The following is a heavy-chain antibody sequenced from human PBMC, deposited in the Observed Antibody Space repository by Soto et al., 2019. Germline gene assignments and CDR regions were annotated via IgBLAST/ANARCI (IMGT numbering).Heavy chain of an antibody. CDR1: GFTFSSCA. Sequence: GGSLRLSCAASGFTFSSCAMSWVRQAPGKGLEWVSGIGGSGDDTEYTESVKGRFTISRDNSKNTLYLKMNSLRAEDTPLYYCAKESYNRRRDFDYWGQGTLVTVSS. CDR3: AKESYNRRRDFDY. J-gene: IGHJ4*02. D-gene: IGHD3-10*01. V-gene: IGHV3-23*01. CDR2: IGGSGDDT.